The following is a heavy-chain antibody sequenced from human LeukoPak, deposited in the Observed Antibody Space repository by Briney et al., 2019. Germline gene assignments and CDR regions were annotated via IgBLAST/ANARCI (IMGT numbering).Heavy chain of an antibody. CDR3: AKDFGNGYRDAFDI. Sequence: GGSLRLSCPSSVFTFSSYAMSWVPHAPGKGLEWLSAISGSGGSIYYAESVKGRFTISRDNSKNTMYMQMNSLRAEDTAVYYCAKDFGNGYRDAFDIWGQGTMVTVSS. CDR1: VFTFSSYA. V-gene: IGHV3-23*01. D-gene: IGHD2-15*01. J-gene: IGHJ3*02. CDR2: ISGSGGSI.